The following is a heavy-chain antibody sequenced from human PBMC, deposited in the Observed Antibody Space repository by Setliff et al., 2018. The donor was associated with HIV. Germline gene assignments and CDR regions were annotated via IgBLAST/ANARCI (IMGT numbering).Heavy chain of an antibody. CDR3: ARDASISSPYDAFDI. CDR1: GLTFSNYW. J-gene: IGHJ3*02. CDR2: IKQDGSGE. D-gene: IGHD6-6*01. V-gene: IGHV3-7*01. Sequence: GGSLRLSCAASGLTFSNYWMNWVRQAPGRGLEWVANIKQDGSGEYYVDSVKGRFTISRDNARNLLYLQMGSLRAEDMAVYYCARDASISSPYDAFDIWGQGTMVTVSS.